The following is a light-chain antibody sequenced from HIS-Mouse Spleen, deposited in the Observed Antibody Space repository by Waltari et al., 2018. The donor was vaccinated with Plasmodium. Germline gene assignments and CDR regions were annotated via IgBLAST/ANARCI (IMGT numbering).Light chain of an antibody. V-gene: IGKV3-15*01. CDR3: QQYNNWPAWT. Sequence: EIVMTQSPATLSVSPGERATLSCRASQSFSNNLAWYQQKPGQAPRLLIYGASTRATGIPARFSGSGSGTEFTLTISSLQSEDFAVYYCQQYNNWPAWTFGQGTKVEIK. J-gene: IGKJ1*01. CDR1: QSFSNN. CDR2: GAS.